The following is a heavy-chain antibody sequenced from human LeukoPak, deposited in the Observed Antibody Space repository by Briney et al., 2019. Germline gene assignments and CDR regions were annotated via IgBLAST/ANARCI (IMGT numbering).Heavy chain of an antibody. CDR3: ARTGQYYFDY. D-gene: IGHD1-14*01. CDR1: GGSISSYY. J-gene: IGHJ4*02. V-gene: IGHV4-59*01. Sequence: SETLSLTCTVSGGSISSYYWSWIRQPPGKGLEWIGYIYYSGNTNYNPSLKSRVTISLDTSKNQFSLKLSSVTAADTAVYYCARTGQYYFDYWGQGTLVTVSS. CDR2: IYYSGNT.